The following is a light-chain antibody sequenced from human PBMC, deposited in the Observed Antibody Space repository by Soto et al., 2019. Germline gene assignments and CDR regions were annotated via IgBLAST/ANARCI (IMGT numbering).Light chain of an antibody. Sequence: IVMTHSLATLSVSPGEAATLSFRSSQSVGSNLAWYQQKPAQAPRLLIYGVSTRATGTPARFSGSGSGTEFTLTISSVQSEDFAVYYCQQYNNWLQTFGQGTKVDI. CDR1: QSVGSN. CDR2: GVS. CDR3: QQYNNWLQT. V-gene: IGKV3-15*01. J-gene: IGKJ1*01.